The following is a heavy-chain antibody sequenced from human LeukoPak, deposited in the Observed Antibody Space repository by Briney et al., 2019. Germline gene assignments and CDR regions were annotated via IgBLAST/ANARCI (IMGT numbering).Heavy chain of an antibody. V-gene: IGHV3-30*18. D-gene: IGHD5-24*01. CDR3: AKGQRWLQFHYFDY. CDR1: GFTFSSYG. J-gene: IGHJ4*02. CDR2: ISYDGSNK. Sequence: PGGSLRLSRAASGFTFSSYGMHWVRQAPGKGLEWVAVISYDGSNKYYADSVKGRFTISRDNSKNTLYLQMNSLRAEDTAVYYCAKGQRWLQFHYFDYWGQGTLVTVSS.